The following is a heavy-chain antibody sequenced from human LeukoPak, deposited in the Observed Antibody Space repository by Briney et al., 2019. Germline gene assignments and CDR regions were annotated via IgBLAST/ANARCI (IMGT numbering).Heavy chain of an antibody. CDR3: ARDPYYYDSSGYSP. J-gene: IGHJ4*02. Sequence: PGGSLRLSCAASGFTFKTHAMSWVRQAPGKGLEWVANIKQDGSEKYYVDSVKGRFTISRDNAKNSLYLQMNSLRAEDTAVYYCARDPYYYDSSGYSPWGQGTLVTVSS. CDR2: IKQDGSEK. V-gene: IGHV3-7*03. CDR1: GFTFKTHA. D-gene: IGHD3-22*01.